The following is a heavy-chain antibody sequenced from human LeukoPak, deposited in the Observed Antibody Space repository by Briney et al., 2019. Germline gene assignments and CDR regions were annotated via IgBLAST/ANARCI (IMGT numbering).Heavy chain of an antibody. CDR3: AISGDDILTGYSHFDY. D-gene: IGHD3-9*01. V-gene: IGHV4-34*01. CDR1: GGSFSGYY. CDR2: INHSGST. J-gene: IGHJ4*02. Sequence: SETLSLTCAVYGGSFSGYYWSWIRQPPGKGLEWIGEINHSGSTNYNPSLKSRVTISVDTSKNQFSLKLSSVTAADTAVYYCAISGDDILTGYSHFDYWGQGTLVTVSS.